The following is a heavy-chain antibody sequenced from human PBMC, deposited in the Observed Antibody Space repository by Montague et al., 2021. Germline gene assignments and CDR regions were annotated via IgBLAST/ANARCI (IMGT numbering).Heavy chain of an antibody. CDR2: IYYSGNS. CDR3: ARVFGSWYVGWFDP. CDR1: GGSISSGGYY. V-gene: IGHV4-39*07. Sequence: SETLSLTCTVSGGSISSGGYYWGWIRQSPGQGLEWIGSIYYSGNSSYQPSLKSRITMAVDTSKNQFSLKLSSVTAADTAIYYCARVFGSWYVGWFDPWGQGTLVTVSS. D-gene: IGHD6-13*01. J-gene: IGHJ5*02.